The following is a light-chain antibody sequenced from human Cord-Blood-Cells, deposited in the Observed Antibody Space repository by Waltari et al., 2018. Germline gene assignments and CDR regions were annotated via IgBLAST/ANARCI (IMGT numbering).Light chain of an antibody. V-gene: IGKV1-8*01. CDR3: QQYYSYPT. Sequence: AIRMTQSPSSLSASTGDRVTITCRASPGISSYLAWYQQKPGKAPKLLIYAASTLQSGVPSRFSGSGSGTDFTLTISCLQSEDFAAYYCQQYYSYPTFGQGTRLEI. CDR2: AAS. CDR1: PGISSY. J-gene: IGKJ5*01.